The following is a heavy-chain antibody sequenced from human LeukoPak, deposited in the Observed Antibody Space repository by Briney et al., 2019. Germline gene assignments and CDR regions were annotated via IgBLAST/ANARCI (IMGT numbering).Heavy chain of an antibody. CDR1: GGTFSSYA. Sequence: ASVKVSCKASGGTFSSYAFNWVRQAPGQGLEWMGWINTNTGNPTYAQGFTGRFVFSLDTSVSTAYLQISSLKADDTAMYYCARGDYETHGYQTRWGQGTLVTVSS. CDR3: ARGDYETHGYQTR. CDR2: INTNTGNP. J-gene: IGHJ4*02. D-gene: IGHD3-22*01. V-gene: IGHV7-4-1*02.